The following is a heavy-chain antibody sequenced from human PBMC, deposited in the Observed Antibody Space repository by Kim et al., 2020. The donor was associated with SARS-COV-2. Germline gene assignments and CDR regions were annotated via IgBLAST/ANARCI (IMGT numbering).Heavy chain of an antibody. J-gene: IGHJ4*02. CDR3: AGRSLRGTNFFDY. Sequence: CADSGECRFTISRDNDKSTMYLEMGSLRAEDTAVYYCAGRSLRGTNFFDYWGQGTLVTVSS. V-gene: IGHV3-74*01. D-gene: IGHD1-1*01.